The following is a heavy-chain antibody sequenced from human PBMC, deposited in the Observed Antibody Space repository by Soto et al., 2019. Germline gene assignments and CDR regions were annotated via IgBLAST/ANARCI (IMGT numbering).Heavy chain of an antibody. J-gene: IGHJ4*02. Sequence: PSETLSLTCAVSGYSISSGYYWGWIRQPPGKGLEWIGSIYHSGSTYYNPSLKSRVTISVDTSKNQFSLKLSSVTAADTAVYYCARALERFALDYWGRGTLVTVSS. CDR3: ARALERFALDY. V-gene: IGHV4-38-2*01. D-gene: IGHD1-1*01. CDR2: IYHSGST. CDR1: GYSISSGYY.